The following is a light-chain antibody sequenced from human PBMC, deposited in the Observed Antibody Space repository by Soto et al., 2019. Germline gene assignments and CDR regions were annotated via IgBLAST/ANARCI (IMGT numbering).Light chain of an antibody. CDR1: SSDVGGYNY. CDR3: SSYTSSSTLRV. V-gene: IGLV2-14*01. CDR2: DVS. J-gene: IGLJ2*01. Sequence: QSALTQPASVSGSPGQSITTSCTGTSSDVGGYNYVSWYQQHPGKAPKLMIYDVSNRPSGVSNRFSGSKSGNTASLTISGLQAEDEADYYCSSYTSSSTLRVFGGGTKSPS.